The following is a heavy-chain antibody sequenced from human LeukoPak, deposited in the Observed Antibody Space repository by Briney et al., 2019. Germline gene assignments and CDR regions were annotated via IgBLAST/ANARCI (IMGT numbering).Heavy chain of an antibody. J-gene: IGHJ4*02. V-gene: IGHV1-2*02. CDR2: INPNSGGT. CDR3: ARDLPYDSSGYYPY. CDR1: GYTFTGYY. Sequence: GASVKVSCKASGYTFTGYYMHWVRQAPGQGLEWMGWINPNSGGTNYAQKFQGRVTMTRDTSISTAYMELSRLRSDDTAVYYCARDLPYDSSGYYPYWGQGTLVTVSS. D-gene: IGHD3-22*01.